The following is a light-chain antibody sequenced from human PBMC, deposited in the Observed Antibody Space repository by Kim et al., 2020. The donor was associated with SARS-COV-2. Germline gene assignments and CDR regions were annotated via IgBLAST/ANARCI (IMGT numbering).Light chain of an antibody. CDR3: QQYNNYPYWT. J-gene: IGKJ1*01. V-gene: IGKV1-5*03. CDR2: KAS. CDR1: QSIDTW. Sequence: DIQMTQSPSTLSASVGDRVSITCRASQSIDTWLAWYQQTPGKAPKLLIYKASTLEDGVPSRFRASGSGTEFTLTISSLQPDDFATYFCQQYNNYPYWTFGQGTKVDIK.